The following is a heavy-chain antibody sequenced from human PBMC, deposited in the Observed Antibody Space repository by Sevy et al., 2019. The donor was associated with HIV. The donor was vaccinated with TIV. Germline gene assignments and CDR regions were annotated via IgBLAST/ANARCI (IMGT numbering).Heavy chain of an antibody. CDR3: ARDLIEYQMLTFDY. V-gene: IGHV1-2*02. J-gene: IGHJ4*02. D-gene: IGHD3-16*01. CDR2: INPNSGAT. Sequence: ASEKVSCKASGYTFTNYYIHWVRQAPGQGLEWMGWINPNSGATNYAQKFQGRVTMTRDTSISTAYMELGRLRSDDTALFYCARDLIEYQMLTFDYWGQGTLVTVSS. CDR1: GYTFTNYY.